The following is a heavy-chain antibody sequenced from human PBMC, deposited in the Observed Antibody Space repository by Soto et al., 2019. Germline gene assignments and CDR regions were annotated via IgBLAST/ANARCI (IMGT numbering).Heavy chain of an antibody. Sequence: ASVKVSFKASGYTFTGYYMHWVRQAPGQGLEWMGWINPNSGDTNYAQKFQGRVTMTRDTSISTAYMELSRLRSDDTAVYYCARVPEGYCSGGSCYDLDYWGQGTLVTVSS. CDR2: INPNSGDT. D-gene: IGHD2-15*01. V-gene: IGHV1-2*02. CDR3: ARVPEGYCSGGSCYDLDY. J-gene: IGHJ4*02. CDR1: GYTFTGYY.